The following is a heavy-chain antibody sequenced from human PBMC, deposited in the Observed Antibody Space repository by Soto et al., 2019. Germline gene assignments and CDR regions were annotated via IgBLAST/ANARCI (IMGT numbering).Heavy chain of an antibody. Sequence: SGTLSLSCTVSGGSLSKFYWSWIRKSAGKRLEWMGRVYATGTSDYNPSLRSRIAMSVDISKKTFSLRLRSVTAADTGVYYCVRGGPQTLRDCFDPWGQSILVTIS. CDR1: GGSLSKFY. V-gene: IGHV4-4*07. D-gene: IGHD3-16*01. CDR2: VYATGTS. J-gene: IGHJ5*02. CDR3: VRGGPQTLRDCFDP.